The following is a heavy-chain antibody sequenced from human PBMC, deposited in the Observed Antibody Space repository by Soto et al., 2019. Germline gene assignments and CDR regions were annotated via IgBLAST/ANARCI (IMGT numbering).Heavy chain of an antibody. V-gene: IGHV3-33*01. J-gene: IGHJ4*02. CDR2: IWYDGSNK. CDR1: GFTFSSYG. D-gene: IGHD3-3*01. CDR3: ARGSLRFLEWLSR. Sequence: QVQLVESGGGVVQPGRSLRLSCAGSGFTFSSYGMHWVRQAPGRGLEWVAVIWYDGSNKYYADSVKGRFTISRDNSKNTLYLQMNSLRAEDTAVYYCARGSLRFLEWLSRWGQGTLVTVSS.